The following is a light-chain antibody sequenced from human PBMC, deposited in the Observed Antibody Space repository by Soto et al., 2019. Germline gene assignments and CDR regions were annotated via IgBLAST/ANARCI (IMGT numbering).Light chain of an antibody. CDR3: QQYDSLPQAPILT. Sequence: DIQMTQSPSSLSASVGDRVTITCQASQDISNYLNWYQQKPGKAPKLLIYDASNLETGVPSRFSGSGSGTDFTFTISRLQPEDIATYYCQQYDSLPQAPILTFGGGTKVEIK. CDR2: DAS. J-gene: IGKJ4*01. V-gene: IGKV1-33*01. CDR1: QDISNY.